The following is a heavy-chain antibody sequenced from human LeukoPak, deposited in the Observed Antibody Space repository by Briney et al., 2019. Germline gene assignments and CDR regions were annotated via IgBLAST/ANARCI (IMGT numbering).Heavy chain of an antibody. V-gene: IGHV4-59*01. CDR1: GGSFSTYY. J-gene: IGHJ4*02. CDR3: AKGAQLVYFDY. D-gene: IGHD6-13*01. Sequence: WETLSLTCTLSGGSFSTYYWSWIRQPPGKGLEWIGFIYYSGSTNYNLSLKSRVTISIDTSKNQFSLKLNSVTDADTAVYYCAKGAQLVYFDYWGQGTLVTVSS. CDR2: IYYSGST.